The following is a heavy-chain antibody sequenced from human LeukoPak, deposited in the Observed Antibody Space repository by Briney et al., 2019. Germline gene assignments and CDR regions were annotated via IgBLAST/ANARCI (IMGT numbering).Heavy chain of an antibody. CDR3: ARVENYYDSSGYPYYFDY. J-gene: IGHJ4*02. D-gene: IGHD3-22*01. CDR1: GDSISSGGYS. Sequence: SETLSLTCAVSGDSISSGGYSWNWIRQSPGKGLEWIGYIYHSGHTYYNPSLKSRVTISVDRSKNQFSLKLSSVTAADTAVYYCARVENYYDSSGYPYYFDYWGQGTLVTVSS. V-gene: IGHV4-30-2*06. CDR2: IYHSGHT.